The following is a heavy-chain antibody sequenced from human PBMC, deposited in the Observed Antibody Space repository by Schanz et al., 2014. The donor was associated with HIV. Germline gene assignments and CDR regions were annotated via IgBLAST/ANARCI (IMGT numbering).Heavy chain of an antibody. V-gene: IGHV3-21*06. CDR3: ARGSWNSSGWVDDQYYYDVDV. J-gene: IGHJ6*02. Sequence: DVQLVESGGGLVKPGGSLRLSCTGSGFPFSSYAINWVRQAPGKGLEWLSSISSSGGYIYYADSVKGRFTISRDNSKNSVFLQMDRLRAEDTAVYYCARGSWNSSGWVDDQYYYDVDVWGQGTTVTVSS. CDR2: ISSSGGYI. D-gene: IGHD6-19*01. CDR1: GFPFSSYA.